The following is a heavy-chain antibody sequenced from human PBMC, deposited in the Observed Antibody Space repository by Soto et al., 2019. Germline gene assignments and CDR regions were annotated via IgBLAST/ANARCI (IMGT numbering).Heavy chain of an antibody. CDR2: IYYSGST. D-gene: IGHD3-10*01. J-gene: IGHJ1*01. V-gene: IGHV4-59*01. Sequence: PSETLSLTCTVSGGSISTYYWSWIRQPPGKGLEWIGYIYYSGSTNYNPSLKSRGTISVDTSKNQFSLKLSSVTAADTAVYYCAREDYYYGPGSYRGLQHWGQGTPVTVSS. CDR1: GGSISTYY. CDR3: AREDYYYGPGSYRGLQH.